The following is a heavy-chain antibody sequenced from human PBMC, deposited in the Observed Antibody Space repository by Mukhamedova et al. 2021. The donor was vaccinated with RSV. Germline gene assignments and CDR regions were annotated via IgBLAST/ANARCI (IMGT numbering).Heavy chain of an antibody. J-gene: IGHJ5*02. D-gene: IGHD2-2*01. CDR2: INHSGST. Sequence: EYMGEINHSGSTNYNPSLKSRVTISVDTSKNQFSLKLSSVTAADTAVYYCARVVVVPAANWFDPWGQGTLVTVSS. CDR3: ARVVVVPAANWFDP. V-gene: IGHV4-34*01.